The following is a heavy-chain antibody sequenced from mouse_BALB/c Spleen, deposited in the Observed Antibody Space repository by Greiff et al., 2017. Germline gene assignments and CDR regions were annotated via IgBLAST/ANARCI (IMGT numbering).Heavy chain of an antibody. CDR2: IDPANGNT. CDR1: GFNIKDTY. D-gene: IGHD1-1*01. CDR3: ARNYGSSYEDYAMDY. V-gene: IGHV14-3*02. J-gene: IGHJ4*01. Sequence: VQLKESGAELVKPGASVKLSCTASGFNIKDTYMHWVKQRPEQGLEWIGRIDPANGNTKYDPKFQGKATITADTSSNTAYLQLSSLTSEDTAVYYCARNYGSSYEDYAMDYWGQGTSVTVSS.